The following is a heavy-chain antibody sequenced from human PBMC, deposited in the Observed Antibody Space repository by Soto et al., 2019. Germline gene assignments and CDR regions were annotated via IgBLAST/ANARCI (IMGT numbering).Heavy chain of an antibody. J-gene: IGHJ5*02. CDR1: GGSISSSSYY. D-gene: IGHD2-2*01. V-gene: IGHV4-39*07. Sequence: SETLSLTCTVSGGSISSSSYYWGWIRQPPGKGLEWIGSIYYSGSTYYNPSLKSRVTISVDTSKNQFSLKLSSVTAADTAVYYCARDVPAADTLGPTHNWFDPWGQGTLVTVSS. CDR3: ARDVPAADTLGPTHNWFDP. CDR2: IYYSGST.